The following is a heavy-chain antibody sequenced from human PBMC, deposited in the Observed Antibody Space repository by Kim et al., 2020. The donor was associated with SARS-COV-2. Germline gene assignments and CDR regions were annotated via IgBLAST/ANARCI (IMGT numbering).Heavy chain of an antibody. CDR2: ISYDGSNK. D-gene: IGHD5-12*01. CDR1: GFTFSSYA. Sequence: GGSLRLSCAASGFTFSSYAMHWVRQAPGKGLEWVAVISYDGSNKYYADSVKGRFTISRDNSKNTLYLQMNSLRAEDTAVYYCARDFTNIAAYYYYYGMDVWGQGTTVTVSS. V-gene: IGHV3-30-3*01. CDR3: ARDFTNIAAYYYYYGMDV. J-gene: IGHJ6*02.